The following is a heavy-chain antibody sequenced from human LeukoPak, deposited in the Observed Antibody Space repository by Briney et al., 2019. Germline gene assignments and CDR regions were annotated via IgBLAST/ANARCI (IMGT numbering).Heavy chain of an antibody. V-gene: IGHV3-23*01. J-gene: IGHJ4*02. CDR3: AKESNYYDSSGYLDY. CDR2: ISGSGGST. Sequence: GGSLRLSCAASGFTFSSYAMSWVRQAPGKGLEWASAISGSGGSTYYAGSVKGRFTISRDNSKNTLYLQMNSLRAEDTAVYYCAKESNYYDSSGYLDYWGQGTLVTVSS. CDR1: GFTFSSYA. D-gene: IGHD3-22*01.